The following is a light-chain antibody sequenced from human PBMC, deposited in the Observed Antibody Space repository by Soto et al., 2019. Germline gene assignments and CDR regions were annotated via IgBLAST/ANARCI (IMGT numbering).Light chain of an antibody. V-gene: IGKV1-5*01. CDR1: QSISRW. J-gene: IGKJ1*01. CDR3: QEYTTFSRT. CDR2: DVS. Sequence: DIQMTQSPSTLSAYVGDRVTITCRASQSISRWLAWYQQKPGKVPKVLIYDVSTLGSGVPSRFSGGGSETEFTLTITCLQPDDSATYYCQEYTTFSRTFGQGTKVEVK.